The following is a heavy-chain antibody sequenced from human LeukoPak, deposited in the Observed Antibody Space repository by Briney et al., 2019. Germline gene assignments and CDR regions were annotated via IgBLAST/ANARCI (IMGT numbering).Heavy chain of an antibody. J-gene: IGHJ3*02. CDR2: TRNKANSYTT. CDR1: GFTFSDHY. Sequence: PGGSLRLSCAASGFTFSDHYMDWVRQAPGKGLEWVGRTRNKANSYTTEYAASVKGRFTISRDDSKNSLYLQMNSLKTEDTAVYYCARENGTAVAGTRGAFDIWGQGTMVTVSS. V-gene: IGHV3-72*01. D-gene: IGHD6-19*01. CDR3: ARENGTAVAGTRGAFDI.